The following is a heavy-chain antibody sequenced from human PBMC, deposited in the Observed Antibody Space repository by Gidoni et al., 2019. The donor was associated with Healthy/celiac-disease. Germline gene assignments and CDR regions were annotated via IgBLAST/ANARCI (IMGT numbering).Heavy chain of an antibody. D-gene: IGHD3-3*01. CDR2: IYYSGST. CDR1: GCSISSSSYY. Sequence: QLQLQESGPGLVKPSATLSLTCTVSGCSISSSSYYWVWIRQPQGTGLEWIWSIYYSGSTYDNPSLKSRVTISVDTSKNQFSLKLSYGTAADTAVYYCARHKYYDFWSGPLPHYFDYWGQGTLVTVSS. J-gene: IGHJ4*02. V-gene: IGHV4-39*01. CDR3: ARHKYYDFWSGPLPHYFDY.